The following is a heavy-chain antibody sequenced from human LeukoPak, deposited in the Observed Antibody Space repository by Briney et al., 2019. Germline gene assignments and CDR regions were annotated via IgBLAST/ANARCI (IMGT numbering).Heavy chain of an antibody. CDR1: GGSISSGGYY. V-gene: IGHV4-31*03. Sequence: SQTLSLTCTVSGGSISSGGYYWSWIRQHPGKGLEWIGYIYYSGSTYYNPSLKSRVTISVDTSKNQFSLKLSSVTAADTAVYYCARRYGSGSYYRFGYWGQGTLVTVSS. J-gene: IGHJ4*02. CDR2: IYYSGST. CDR3: ARRYGSGSYYRFGY. D-gene: IGHD3-10*01.